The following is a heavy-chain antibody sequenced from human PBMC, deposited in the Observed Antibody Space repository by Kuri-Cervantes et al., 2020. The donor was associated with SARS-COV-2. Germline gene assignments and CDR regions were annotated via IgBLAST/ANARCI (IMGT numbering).Heavy chain of an antibody. J-gene: IGHJ4*02. CDR2: IYSGGST. Sequence: GESLKISCAASGFTVSSNYMSWVRQAPGKGPGWVSVIYSGGSTYYADSVRGRFTISRDNSKNTLYLQMNSLRAEDTAVYYCASDRAGDTIFGVVIDYWGQGTLVTVSS. D-gene: IGHD3-3*01. CDR3: ASDRAGDTIFGVVIDY. V-gene: IGHV3-53*05. CDR1: GFTVSSNY.